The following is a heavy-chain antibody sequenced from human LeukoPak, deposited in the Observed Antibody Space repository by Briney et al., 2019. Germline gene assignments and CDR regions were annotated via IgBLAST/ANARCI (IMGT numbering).Heavy chain of an antibody. CDR2: ISYDGSNK. D-gene: IGHD1-26*01. V-gene: IGHV3-30-3*01. J-gene: IGHJ4*02. CDR1: GFTFSSYA. CDR3: ARAAIASIVGATIDY. Sequence: GGSLRLSCAASGFTFSSYAMHWVRQAPGKGLEWVAVISYDGSNKYYADSVKGRFTISRDNSKNTLYLQMNSLRAEDTAVYYCARAAIASIVGATIDYWGQGTLVTVSS.